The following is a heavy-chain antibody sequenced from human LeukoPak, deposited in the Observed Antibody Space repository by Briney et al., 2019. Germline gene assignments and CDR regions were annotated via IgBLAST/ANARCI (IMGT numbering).Heavy chain of an antibody. V-gene: IGHV3-7*03. CDR1: GFTLSSYW. CDR2: IKQDGSEK. Sequence: GGSLRLSCAASGFTLSSYWMSWVRQAPGKGLEWVANIKQDGSEKYYVDSVKGRFTISRDNAKNSLDLQMNSLRVEDTAVYYCARLGPASSGWPESFDYWGQGTLVTVSS. D-gene: IGHD6-19*01. J-gene: IGHJ4*02. CDR3: ARLGPASSGWPESFDY.